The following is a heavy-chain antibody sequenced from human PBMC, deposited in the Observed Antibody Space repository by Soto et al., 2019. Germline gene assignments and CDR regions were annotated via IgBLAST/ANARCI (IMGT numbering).Heavy chain of an antibody. D-gene: IGHD2-21*02. V-gene: IGHV2-70*01. CDR2: IDWDDDK. J-gene: IGHJ5*02. CDR3: ARGRVVTATINWFDP. Sequence: GSGPTLVNPTQTLTLTCTFSGFSLSTSGMCVSWIRQPPGKALEWLALIDWDDDKYYSTSLKTRLTISKDTSKNQVVLTMTNMDPVDTATYYCARGRVVTATINWFDPWGQGTLVTVSS. CDR1: GFSLSTSGMC.